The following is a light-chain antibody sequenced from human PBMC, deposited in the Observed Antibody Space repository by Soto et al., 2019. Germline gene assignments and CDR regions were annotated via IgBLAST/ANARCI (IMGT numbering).Light chain of an antibody. CDR2: GAS. Sequence: EIVLTQSPGTLSLSPGERATLSCRASQSLSSSYVAWYQQKPGQAPRLRIYGASSRATGIPDRFSGSGSGTDFTLTISRLEPEDFAVYYCQQYGSSPLTFGGGTKVDI. CDR1: QSLSSSY. V-gene: IGKV3-20*01. CDR3: QQYGSSPLT. J-gene: IGKJ4*01.